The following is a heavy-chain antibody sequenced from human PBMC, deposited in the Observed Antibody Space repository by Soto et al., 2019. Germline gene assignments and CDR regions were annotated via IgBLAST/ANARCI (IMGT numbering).Heavy chain of an antibody. CDR2: IIPIFGTA. CDR1: GGTFSSYA. J-gene: IGHJ4*02. D-gene: IGHD1-1*01. Sequence: ASVKVSCKASGGTFSSYAISWVRQAPGQGLEWMGGIIPIFGTANYAQKFQGRVTITADESTSTAYMELSSLRSEDTAVYYCARGRGLYNSGRSQLDSWGQGTLVTVSS. V-gene: IGHV1-69*13. CDR3: ARGRGLYNSGRSQLDS.